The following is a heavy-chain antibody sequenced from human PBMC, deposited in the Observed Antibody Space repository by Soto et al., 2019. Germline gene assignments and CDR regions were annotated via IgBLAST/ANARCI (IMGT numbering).Heavy chain of an antibody. CDR3: ARGGELGWEYNWFDP. D-gene: IGHD7-27*01. V-gene: IGHV4-4*02. CDR2: IYHSGST. CDR1: GGSISSSNW. Sequence: QVQLQESGPGLVKPSGTLSLTCAVSGGSISSSNWWSWVRQPPGKGLEWIGEIYHSGSTNYNPSLKSLVTISVDKSKNQFSLKLSSVTAADTAVYYCARGGELGWEYNWFDPWGQGTLVTVSS. J-gene: IGHJ5*02.